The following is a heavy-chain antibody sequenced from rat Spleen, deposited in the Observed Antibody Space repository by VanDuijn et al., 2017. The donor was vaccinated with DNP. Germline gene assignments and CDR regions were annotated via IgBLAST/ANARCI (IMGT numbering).Heavy chain of an antibody. D-gene: IGHD1-4*01. CDR2: ISTGGST. V-gene: IGHV2-19*01. J-gene: IGHJ2*01. CDR1: GFSLTDYN. Sequence: QVQLKESGPGMVQPSQTLSLTCTVSGFSLTDYNVHWVRQPPGKVLEWIAAISTGGSTYYNSALKSRLSISRDTSKSQVFLKMNSLPTEDTAIYYCTREGINWGQGVMVTVSS. CDR3: TREGIN.